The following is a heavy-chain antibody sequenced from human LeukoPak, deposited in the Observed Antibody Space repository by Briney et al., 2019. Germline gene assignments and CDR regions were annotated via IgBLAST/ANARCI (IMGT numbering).Heavy chain of an antibody. J-gene: IGHJ6*03. CDR1: GYSFTSYW. D-gene: IGHD5-18*01. CDR2: IYPGDSDT. Sequence: GESLKISCKGSGYSFTSYWIGWVRQMPGKGLEWMGIIYPGDSDTRYSPSFQGQVTISADKSISTAYLQWSSLKASDTAMYYCARRGYSYGLNYYYMDVWGKGTTVTVSS. V-gene: IGHV5-51*01. CDR3: ARRGYSYGLNYYYMDV.